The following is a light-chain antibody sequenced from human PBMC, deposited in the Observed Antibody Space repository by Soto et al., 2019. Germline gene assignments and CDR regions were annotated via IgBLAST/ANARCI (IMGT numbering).Light chain of an antibody. CDR2: LNSDGSH. V-gene: IGLV4-69*01. Sequence: QLVLTQSPSASASLGPSVTLTCTLSSGHISYATAWHQQQPEKGPRYLMKLNSDGSHSKGDGLPDRFTGASSGAERYLTISSLESEDEADYYCQTWGTGMRVFGTGTKVTVL. CDR1: SGHISYA. CDR3: QTWGTGMRV. J-gene: IGLJ1*01.